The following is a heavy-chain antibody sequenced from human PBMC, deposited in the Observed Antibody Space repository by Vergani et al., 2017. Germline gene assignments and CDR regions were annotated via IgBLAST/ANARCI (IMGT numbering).Heavy chain of an antibody. CDR1: GFTFSSYS. CDR3: ARDRWGDIAARLLGY. CDR2: ISSSSSYI. V-gene: IGHV3-21*01. D-gene: IGHD6-6*01. J-gene: IGHJ4*02. Sequence: EVQLVESGGGLVKPGGSLRLSCAASGFTFSSYSMNWVRQAPGKGLEWVSSISSSSSYIYYADSVKGRFTISRDNAKNSLYLQMNSLRAEDTAVYYCARDRWGDIAARLLGYWGQGTLVTVSS.